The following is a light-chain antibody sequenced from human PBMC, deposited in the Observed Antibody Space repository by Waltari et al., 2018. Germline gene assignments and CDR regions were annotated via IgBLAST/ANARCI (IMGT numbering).Light chain of an antibody. CDR2: DLS. J-gene: IGLJ3*02. CDR1: SSDVGGYNY. V-gene: IGLV2-14*01. Sequence: QSALTQPASVSGSPGQSLTISCTGTSSDVGGYNYVSWYQQHPGKAPKLMIYDLSKRPSGVSNRYTGSKSGNTASLTISGLQAEDEADYYCSSYTSSSTWVFGGGTKLTVL. CDR3: SSYTSSSTWV.